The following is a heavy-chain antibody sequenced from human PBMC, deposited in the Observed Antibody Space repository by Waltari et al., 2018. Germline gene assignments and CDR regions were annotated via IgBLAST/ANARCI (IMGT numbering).Heavy chain of an antibody. D-gene: IGHD1-26*01. CDR3: ARDMGAVVGATKGDDAFDI. Sequence: QVQLVQSGAEVKKPGASVKVSCKASGYTFTSYGISWVRQAPGQGLEWMGWISAYNGNTNYAQKLQSRVTLTTDTSTSTAYMELRSLRSDDTAVYYCARDMGAVVGATKGDDAFDIWGQGTMVTVSS. V-gene: IGHV1-18*01. CDR1: GYTFTSYG. J-gene: IGHJ3*02. CDR2: ISAYNGNT.